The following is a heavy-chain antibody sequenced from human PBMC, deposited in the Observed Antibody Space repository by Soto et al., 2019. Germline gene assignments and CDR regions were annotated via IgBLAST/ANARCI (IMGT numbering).Heavy chain of an antibody. D-gene: IGHD3-22*01. CDR3: ARSDSSGYYRLIDGTYYYGMDV. Sequence: SETLSLTCAVSGGSFSGYYWSWIRQPPGKGLEWIGEINHSGSTNYNPLLKSRVTISVETSKNQFYLKLSSVTAADTAVYYCARSDSSGYYRLIDGTYYYGMDVWGQGTTVTVSS. V-gene: IGHV4-34*01. CDR1: GGSFSGYY. CDR2: INHSGST. J-gene: IGHJ6*02.